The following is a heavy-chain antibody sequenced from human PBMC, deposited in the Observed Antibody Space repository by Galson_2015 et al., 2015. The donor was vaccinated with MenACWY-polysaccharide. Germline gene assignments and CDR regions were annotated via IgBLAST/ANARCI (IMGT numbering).Heavy chain of an antibody. CDR1: GFTFSSYE. J-gene: IGHJ6*02. CDR2: ISSSGSTI. D-gene: IGHD1-7*01. V-gene: IGHV3-48*03. CDR3: ARDRGTLSGSPHYYYGMDV. Sequence: SLRLSCAASGFTFSSYEMNWVRQAPGKGLEWVSYISSSGSTIYYADSVKGRFTISRDNAKNSLYLQMNSLRAEDTAVYYCARDRGTLSGSPHYYYGMDVWGQGTTVTVSS.